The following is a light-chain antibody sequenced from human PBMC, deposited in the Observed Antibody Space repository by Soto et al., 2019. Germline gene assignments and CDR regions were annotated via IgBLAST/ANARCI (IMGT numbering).Light chain of an antibody. V-gene: IGKV3-11*01. J-gene: IGKJ4*01. CDR2: DAS. CDR3: HQRSNWPPLT. Sequence: EIVLTQSPATLSLSPGERATLSCRASQSVGGYLDWYQQKPGQAPRLLIYDASNRASGIPARFSGSGSGTDSTLPISSLEPEDLAVSYCHQRSNWPPLTFGGGTKVEIK. CDR1: QSVGGY.